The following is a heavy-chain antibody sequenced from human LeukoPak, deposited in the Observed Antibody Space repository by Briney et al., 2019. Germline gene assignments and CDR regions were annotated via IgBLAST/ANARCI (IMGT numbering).Heavy chain of an antibody. CDR2: IYYSGST. J-gene: IGHJ6*02. CDR1: GGSISSGDYY. V-gene: IGHV4-30-4*01. CDR3: ARDRPATVTTTYYYYYGMDV. Sequence: SETLSLTCTVSGGSISSGDYYWSWIRQPPGKGLEWIGYIYYSGSTYYNPSLKSRVTISVDTSKNQFSLKLSSVTAADTAVYYCARDRPATVTTTYYYYYGMDVWGQGTTATVSS. D-gene: IGHD4-17*01.